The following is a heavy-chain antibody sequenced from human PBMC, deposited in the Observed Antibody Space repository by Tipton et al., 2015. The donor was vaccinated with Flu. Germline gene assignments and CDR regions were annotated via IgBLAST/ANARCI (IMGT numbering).Heavy chain of an antibody. D-gene: IGHD2-15*01. CDR2: IYYSGST. V-gene: IGHV4-59*12. CDR3: ARDFHCSGGSCSRGTFFQH. Sequence: TLSLTCTVSGGSISSYYWSWIRQPPGKVLEWIGYIYYSGSTNYNPSLKSRVTISVDTSKNQFSPKLSSVTAADTAVYYCARDFHCSGGSCSRGTFFQHWGQGPLVTVSS. CDR1: GGSISSYY. J-gene: IGHJ1*01.